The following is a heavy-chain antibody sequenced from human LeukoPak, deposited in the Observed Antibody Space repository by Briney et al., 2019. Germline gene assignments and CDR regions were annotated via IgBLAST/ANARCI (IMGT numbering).Heavy chain of an antibody. J-gene: IGHJ4*02. D-gene: IGHD1-26*01. Sequence: GGSLRLSCAASGFIFSSYTMNWVRQAPGQGLEWVSCFSSSGNSIYYTDSVKGRFTISRDNAKNPLYLQMNSLRAEDTAVYYCARDLSGSYHTPFGYWGQGPLVTVSS. CDR2: FSSSGNSI. V-gene: IGHV3-21*01. CDR1: GFIFSSYT. CDR3: ARDLSGSYHTPFGY.